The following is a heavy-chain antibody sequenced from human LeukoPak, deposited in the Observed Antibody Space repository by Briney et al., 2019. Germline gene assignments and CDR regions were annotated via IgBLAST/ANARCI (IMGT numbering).Heavy chain of an antibody. CDR1: GGSISSGDYY. CDR3: AREKVRGVRNWFDP. V-gene: IGHV4-30-4*01. D-gene: IGHD3-10*01. Sequence: SETLSLTCTVSGGSISSGDYYWSWIRQPPGKGLEWIGHIYYSGSTYYNPSLKSRVTISVDTSKNQFSLKLSSVTAADTAVYYCAREKVRGVRNWFDPWGQGTLVTVSS. CDR2: IYYSGST. J-gene: IGHJ5*02.